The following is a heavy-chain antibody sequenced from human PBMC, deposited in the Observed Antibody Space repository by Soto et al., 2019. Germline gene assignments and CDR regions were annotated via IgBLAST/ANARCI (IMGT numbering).Heavy chain of an antibody. CDR2: ISWNSGSI. V-gene: IGHV3-9*01. J-gene: IGHJ3*02. CDR1: GFTFDDYA. D-gene: IGHD1-7*01. CDR3: AKGISVYNWYYVSAFDI. Sequence: EVQLVESGGGLVQPGRSLRLSCAASGFTFDDYAMHWVRQAPGKGLEWVSGISWNSGSIGYADSVKGRFTISRDNAKNSLYLHMNSLRAEDTALYYRAKGISVYNWYYVSAFDIWGQGTMVTVSS.